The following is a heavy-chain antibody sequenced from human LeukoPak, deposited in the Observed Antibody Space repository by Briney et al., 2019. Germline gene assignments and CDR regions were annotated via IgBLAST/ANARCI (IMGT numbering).Heavy chain of an antibody. CDR2: IYYSGST. V-gene: IGHV4-39*07. Sequence: PSETLSLTCTVSGGSISSSSYYWGWIRQPPGKGLEWIGSIYYSGSTYYNPSLKSRVTISVDTSKNQFSLKLSSVTAADTAVYYCARGVRGVLLWFGREGFDYWGQGTLVTVSS. CDR3: ARGVRGVLLWFGREGFDY. J-gene: IGHJ4*02. CDR1: GGSISSSSYY. D-gene: IGHD3-10*01.